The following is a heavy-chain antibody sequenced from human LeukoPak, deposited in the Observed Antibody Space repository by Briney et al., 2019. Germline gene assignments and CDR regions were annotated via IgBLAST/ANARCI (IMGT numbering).Heavy chain of an antibody. D-gene: IGHD1-14*01. Sequence: ASVKVSCKASGYKFIDFGITWVRQAPGQELEWMGWISGYNGKTNYAQKFQGRVTMTTDTSTSTVYLELRSLRSDDTAVYYCARWETGSWFDPWGQGTLVTISS. J-gene: IGHJ5*02. CDR3: ARWETGSWFDP. CDR2: ISGYNGKT. CDR1: GYKFIDFG. V-gene: IGHV1-18*01.